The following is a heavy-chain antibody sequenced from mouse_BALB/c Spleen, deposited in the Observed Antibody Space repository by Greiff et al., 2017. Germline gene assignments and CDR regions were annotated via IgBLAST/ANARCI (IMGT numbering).Heavy chain of an antibody. CDR1: GFTFSSFG. D-gene: IGHD1-1*01. J-gene: IGHJ4*01. CDR3: ASAYYYGSYYAMDY. V-gene: IGHV5-17*02. Sequence: EVKLMESGGGLVQPGGSRKLSCAASGFTFSSFGMHWVRQAPEKGLEWVAYISSGSSTIYYADTVKGRFTISRDNPKNTLFLQMTSLRSEDTAMYYCASAYYYGSYYAMDYWGQGTSVTVSS. CDR2: ISSGSSTI.